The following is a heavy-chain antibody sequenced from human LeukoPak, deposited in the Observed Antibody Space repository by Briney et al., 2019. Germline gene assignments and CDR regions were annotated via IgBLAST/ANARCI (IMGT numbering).Heavy chain of an antibody. CDR1: GGSISRYY. V-gene: IGHV4-59*01. J-gene: IGHJ4*02. CDR2: KDYSGST. CDR3: ARVLWFGESYYFDY. Sequence: SETLSLTCTVSGGSISRYYWSWIRQPPGKGLEWIGYKDYSGSTNYNRSLKSRVTISVDTSKNQFSLKLSSVTAADTAVYYCARVLWFGESYYFDYWGQGTLVTVFS. D-gene: IGHD3-10*01.